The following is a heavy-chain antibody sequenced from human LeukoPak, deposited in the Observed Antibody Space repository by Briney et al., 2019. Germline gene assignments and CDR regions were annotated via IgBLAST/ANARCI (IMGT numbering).Heavy chain of an antibody. CDR1: GGPFRGYY. V-gene: IGHV4-34*01. CDR2: IKHSGST. J-gene: IGHJ5*02. Sequence: KPTETLSLTCAVYGGPFRGYYWSWSRQPPGKGLERIGEIKHSGSTNYNPSLKSRVTISVDTSKNQFSLKLSSVTAADTAVYYCARVVAAVADNWFDPWGQGTLVTVSS. CDR3: ARVVAAVADNWFDP. D-gene: IGHD6-19*01.